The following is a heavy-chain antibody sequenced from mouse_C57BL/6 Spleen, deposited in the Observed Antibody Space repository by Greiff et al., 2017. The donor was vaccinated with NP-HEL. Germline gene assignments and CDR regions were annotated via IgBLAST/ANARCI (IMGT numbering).Heavy chain of an antibody. Sequence: QVQLQQSGAELMKPGASVKLSCKATGYTFTGYWIEWVKQRPGHGLEWIGEILPGSGSTNYNEKFKGKATFTADTSSNTAYMQLSSLTTEVSAIYYCARSRYYYGSSLYYYAMDYWGQGTSVTVSS. CDR3: ARSRYYYGSSLYYYAMDY. D-gene: IGHD1-1*01. CDR2: ILPGSGST. CDR1: GYTFTGYW. V-gene: IGHV1-9*01. J-gene: IGHJ4*01.